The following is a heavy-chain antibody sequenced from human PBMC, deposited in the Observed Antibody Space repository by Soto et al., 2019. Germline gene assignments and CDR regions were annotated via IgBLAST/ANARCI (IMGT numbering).Heavy chain of an antibody. CDR3: AKDYGLHPYYYYYMDV. V-gene: IGHV3-23*01. D-gene: IGHD3-10*01. J-gene: IGHJ6*03. CDR1: GFTFSRYA. CDR2: ISGSGGST. Sequence: GGSLRLSCAASGFTFSRYAISWVRQAPGKGLEWVSAISGSGGSTYYADSVKGRFTISRDNSKNTLYLQMNSLRAEDTAVYYCAKDYGLHPYYYYYMDVWGKGTTVTVSS.